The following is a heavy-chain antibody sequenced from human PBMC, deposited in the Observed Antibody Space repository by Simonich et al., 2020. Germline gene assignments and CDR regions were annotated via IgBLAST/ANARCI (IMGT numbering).Heavy chain of an antibody. CDR1: GFTFSSYS. CDR3: ARDAAGDY. J-gene: IGHJ4*02. D-gene: IGHD6-13*01. Sequence: EVQLVESGGGLVKPGGSLRLSCAASGFTFSSYSMNWVRQAQGKGREEVSSISISSTYIYYADSVKGRFTISRDNAKNSLYLQMNSLRAEDTAVYYCARDAAGDYWCQGTLVTVSS. CDR2: ISISSTYI. V-gene: IGHV3-21*01.